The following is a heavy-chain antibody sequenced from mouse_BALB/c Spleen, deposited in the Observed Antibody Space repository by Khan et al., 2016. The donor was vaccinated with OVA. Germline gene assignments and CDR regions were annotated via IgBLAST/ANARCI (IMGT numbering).Heavy chain of an antibody. CDR1: GYTLTNYG. D-gene: IGHD2-1*01. Sequence: QIQLVQSGPELKKPGETVKISCKASGYTLTNYGMNWVKQAPGKGLKWMGWINTYTGEPTYAEDFKGRIAFSLETSASTAYLQINNLKNEDTATXFCANSNGNYCFAYWGQGTLVTVSS. V-gene: IGHV9-3-1*01. CDR3: ANSNGNYCFAY. CDR2: INTYTGEP. J-gene: IGHJ3*01.